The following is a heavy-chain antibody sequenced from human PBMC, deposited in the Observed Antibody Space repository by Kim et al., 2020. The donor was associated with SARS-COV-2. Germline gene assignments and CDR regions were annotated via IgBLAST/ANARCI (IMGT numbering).Heavy chain of an antibody. V-gene: IGHV3-43*02. CDR1: GFTFDDYA. CDR2: ISGDGGST. Sequence: GGSLRLSCAASGFTFDDYAMHWVRQAPGKGLEWVSLISGDGGSTYYADSVKGRFTISRDNSKNSLYLQMNSLRTEDTALYYYASSTSPGQYYYYYGMDVWGQGTTVTVSS. CDR3: ASSTSPGQYYYYYGMDV. D-gene: IGHD2-2*01. J-gene: IGHJ6*02.